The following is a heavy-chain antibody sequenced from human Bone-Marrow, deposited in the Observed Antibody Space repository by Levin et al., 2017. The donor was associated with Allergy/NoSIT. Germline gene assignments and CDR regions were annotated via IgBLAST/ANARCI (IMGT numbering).Heavy chain of an antibody. J-gene: IGHJ4*02. D-gene: IGHD3-9*01. CDR1: ASTFNDYA. Sequence: GGSLRLSCAASASTFNDYAMSWVRQPPGKGLEWVSSISGSGVGTYYADSVKGRSTIPRDNFKNTLYLQMNSLRAEDTAVYYCFDVTSYWGQGTLVTVSS. V-gene: IGHV3-23*01. CDR3: FDVTSY. CDR2: ISGSGVGT.